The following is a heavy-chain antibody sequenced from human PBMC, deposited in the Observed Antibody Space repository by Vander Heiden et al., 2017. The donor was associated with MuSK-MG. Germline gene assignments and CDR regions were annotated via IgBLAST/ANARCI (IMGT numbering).Heavy chain of an antibody. CDR1: GGSITYYY. J-gene: IGHJ6*03. D-gene: IGHD1-26*01. V-gene: IGHV4-59*01. Sequence: QLQLQESRSGLVKPSETLSLTCTVSGGSITYYYWSWIRQPPGKGLEWIGYIYHSGSTNYNPSLKSRVTISLDTSRHQFSLRLSSVTAADTAVYYCARWLGVTTASYYMDVWGKGTTVTVSS. CDR3: ARWLGVTTASYYMDV. CDR2: IYHSGST.